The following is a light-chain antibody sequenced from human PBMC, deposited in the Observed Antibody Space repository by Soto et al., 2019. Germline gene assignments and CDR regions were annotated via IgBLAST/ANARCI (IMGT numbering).Light chain of an antibody. Sequence: QSALTQPASVSGSPGQSITISCTGTSSDVGGYNYVSWYQQHPGKAPKFMIYDVSNRPSGVSNRFSGSKSGNTASLTISGLQAEDEADYYCSSYTTSNTRSIVFGTGTKVTVL. J-gene: IGLJ1*01. CDR1: SSDVGGYNY. CDR2: DVS. CDR3: SSYTTSNTRSIV. V-gene: IGLV2-14*01.